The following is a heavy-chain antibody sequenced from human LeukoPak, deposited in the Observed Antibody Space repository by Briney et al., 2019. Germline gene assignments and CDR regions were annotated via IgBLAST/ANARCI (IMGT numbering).Heavy chain of an antibody. CDR2: IIPIFGTA. CDR1: GGTFSSCA. D-gene: IGHD3-9*01. J-gene: IGHJ4*02. V-gene: IGHV1-69*13. CDR3: ALQPRYFDWFLV. Sequence: SVKVSCKASGGTFSSCATNWVRQAPGLALEWMGGIIPIFGTANYAQKFQGRVTITADESTSTAYMELSSLRSEDTAVYYCALQPRYFDWFLVWGQGTLVTVSS.